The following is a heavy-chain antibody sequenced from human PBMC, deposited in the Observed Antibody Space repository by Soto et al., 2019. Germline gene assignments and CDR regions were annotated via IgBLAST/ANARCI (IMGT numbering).Heavy chain of an antibody. Sequence: GGSLRLSCSASGFTFSSYAMHWVRQAPGKGLEYVSAISSNGGSTYYVDSVKGRFTISRDNSKNTLYLQMSSLRAEDTAVYYCVKDFTYYYDSSGYAFDIWGQGTMVTV. CDR3: VKDFTYYYDSSGYAFDI. CDR1: GFTFSSYA. D-gene: IGHD3-22*01. V-gene: IGHV3-64D*09. J-gene: IGHJ3*02. CDR2: ISSNGGST.